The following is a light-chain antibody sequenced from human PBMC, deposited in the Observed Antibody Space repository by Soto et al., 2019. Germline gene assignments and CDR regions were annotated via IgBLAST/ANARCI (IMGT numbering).Light chain of an antibody. CDR2: DAD. CDR3: QYRRT. J-gene: IGKJ5*01. CDR1: QSVNNF. Sequence: IVLTQSPATLSLSPGERVALSCKASQSVNNFIAWYQKKAGQAPRLLIDDADNRATGIPARFSGSGSGTDFTLTISSLEPEDSAVYYCQYRRTFGQGTRLEI. V-gene: IGKV3-11*01.